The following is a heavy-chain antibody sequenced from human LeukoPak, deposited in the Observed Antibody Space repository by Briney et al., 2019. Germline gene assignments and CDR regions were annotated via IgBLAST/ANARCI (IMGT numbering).Heavy chain of an antibody. V-gene: IGHV3-7*01. Sequence: PGGSLRLSCAASGITFTKAWMSWVRQAPGKGLEWVANIKQDGSEKYYVDSVKGRFTISRDNAKNSLYLQMNSLRAEDTAVYYCAELGITMIGGVWGKGTTVTISS. J-gene: IGHJ6*04. D-gene: IGHD3-10*02. CDR1: GITFTKAW. CDR2: IKQDGSEK. CDR3: AELGITMIGGV.